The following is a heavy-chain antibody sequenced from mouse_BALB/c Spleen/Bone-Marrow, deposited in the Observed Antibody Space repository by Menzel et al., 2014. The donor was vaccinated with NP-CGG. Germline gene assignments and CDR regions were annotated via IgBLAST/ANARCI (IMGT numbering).Heavy chain of an antibody. Sequence: DVQLVESGGGLVQPGGSLRLPCATSGFTFTDNYMTWVRQPPGKALEWLGFIRNKANGYTTEYSASVKGRFTISRDNSQSILYLQMNTLRAEDSATYYCARDSDWFAYWGQGTLVTVSA. CDR1: GFTFTDNY. CDR2: IRNKANGYTT. J-gene: IGHJ3*01. CDR3: ARDSDWFAY. V-gene: IGHV7-3*02.